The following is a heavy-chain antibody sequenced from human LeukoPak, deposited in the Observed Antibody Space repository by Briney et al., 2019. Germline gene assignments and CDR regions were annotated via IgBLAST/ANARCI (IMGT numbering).Heavy chain of an antibody. D-gene: IGHD6-13*01. J-gene: IGHJ4*02. CDR1: GFTFSSYS. Sequence: PGGSLRLSCAASGFTFSSYSMNWVRQAPGKGLEWVSSISSSSSYTYYADSVKGPFTISSDNAKYSLYLQMNSLRTDDTAVYYCARALSSSWYGGFFDYWGQGTLVTVSS. CDR2: ISSSSSYT. CDR3: ARALSSSWYGGFFDY. V-gene: IGHV3-21*01.